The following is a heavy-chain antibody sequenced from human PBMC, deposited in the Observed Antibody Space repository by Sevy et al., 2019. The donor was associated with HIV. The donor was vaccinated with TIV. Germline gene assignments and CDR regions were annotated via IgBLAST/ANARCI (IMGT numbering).Heavy chain of an antibody. CDR3: AREGCTRPHDY. CDR1: GFAFYDYS. D-gene: IGHD2-8*01. J-gene: IGHJ4*02. CDR2: LSFGCGKI. Sequence: GGFLRLSCAASGFAFYDYSMSWIRQAPGKGLEWVATLSFGCGKINYADSVKGRFTISRDNSKNSFYLQMDNLRVEDTALYYCAREGCTRPHDYWGQGPRVTVSS. V-gene: IGHV3-23*01.